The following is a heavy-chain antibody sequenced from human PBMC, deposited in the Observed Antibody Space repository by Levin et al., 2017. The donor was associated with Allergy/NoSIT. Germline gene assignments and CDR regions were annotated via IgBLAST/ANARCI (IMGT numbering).Heavy chain of an antibody. CDR2: ISAGGNYI. D-gene: IGHD3-22*01. J-gene: IGHJ6*02. Sequence: GGSLRLSCAASGILFSSYDMNWVRQAPGKGLEWVSSISAGGNYIYYADSVKGRFTISRDNAKNSLFLPMNILRAEDTAVYYCASWAMYHYDRSAFDYFYYAMDVWGQGTTVTVSS. CDR1: GILFSSYD. V-gene: IGHV3-21*01. CDR3: ASWAMYHYDRSAFDYFYYAMDV.